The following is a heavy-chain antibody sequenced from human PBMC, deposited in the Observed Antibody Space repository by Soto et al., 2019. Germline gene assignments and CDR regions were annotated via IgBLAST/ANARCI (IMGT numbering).Heavy chain of an antibody. V-gene: IGHV4-59*02. D-gene: IGHD3-10*01. Sequence: SETLSLTCSFTCASVISHSWSWIRQSPGKGLEWIGYIHYSGGTNYTPSLRSRVTISVETSKNQLSLNLTSLTAADTAVYYCARGGTSGSAVYNWFDPWGQGTLVTVSS. J-gene: IGHJ5*02. CDR1: CASVISHS. CDR3: ARGGTSGSAVYNWFDP. CDR2: IHYSGGT.